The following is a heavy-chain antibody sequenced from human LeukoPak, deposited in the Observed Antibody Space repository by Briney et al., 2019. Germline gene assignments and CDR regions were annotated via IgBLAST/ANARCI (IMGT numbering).Heavy chain of an antibody. CDR3: ARVLDYYGSGTRDFDY. CDR1: GGSISSTTYY. CDR2: IYYSGST. J-gene: IGHJ4*02. V-gene: IGHV4-39*07. D-gene: IGHD3-10*01. Sequence: SETLSLTCTVSGGSISSTTYYWGWIRQPPGKGLEWIGSIYYSGSTYYNPSLKSRVTISVDTSKNQFSLKLSSVTAADTAVYYCARVLDYYGSGTRDFDYWGQGTLVTVSS.